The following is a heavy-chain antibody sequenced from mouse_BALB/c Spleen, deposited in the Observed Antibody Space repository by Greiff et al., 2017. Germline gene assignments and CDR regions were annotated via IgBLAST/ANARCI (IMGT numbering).Heavy chain of an antibody. Sequence: QVQLQQSGPQLVRPGASVKISCKASGYSFTSYWMHWVKQRPGQGLEWIGMIDPSDSETRLNQKFKDKATLTVDKSSSTAYMQLSSPTSEDSAVYYCARSGDYEAMDYWGQGTSVTVSS. CDR2: IDPSDSET. D-gene: IGHD3-2*02. CDR1: GYSFTSYW. CDR3: ARSGDYEAMDY. V-gene: IGHV1S126*01. J-gene: IGHJ4*01.